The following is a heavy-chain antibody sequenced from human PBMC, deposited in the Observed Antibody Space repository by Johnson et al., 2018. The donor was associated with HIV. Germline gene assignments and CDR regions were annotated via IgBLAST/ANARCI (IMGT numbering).Heavy chain of an antibody. Sequence: QVQLVESGGGVVQPGGSLRLSCAASGFTFSDYGMHWVRQAPGKGLEWVAVISFDGHNEYYADSVKGRFTISRDNSKNTLYLQMNSLRAEDTAVYYCAKGDPVEGDVDDAFDIWGQGTMVTVSS. CDR3: AKGDPVEGDVDDAFDI. J-gene: IGHJ3*02. V-gene: IGHV3-30*19. CDR2: ISFDGHNE. D-gene: IGHD2-21*01. CDR1: GFTFSDYG.